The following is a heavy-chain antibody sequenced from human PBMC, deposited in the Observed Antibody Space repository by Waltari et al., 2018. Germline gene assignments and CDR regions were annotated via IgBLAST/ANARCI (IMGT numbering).Heavy chain of an antibody. D-gene: IGHD4-17*01. CDR3: AIMTTVVTPTPGY. CDR2: MNPNSGNT. J-gene: IGHJ4*02. CDR1: GYTFTSYD. V-gene: IGHV1-8*01. Sequence: QVQLVQSGAEVKKPGASVKVSCKASGYTFTSYDINWVRQATGQGLEWMGLMNPNSGNTGYAQKFQGRVSMTRNTSISTAYMELSSLRSEDTAVYYCAIMTTVVTPTPGYWGQGTLVTVSS.